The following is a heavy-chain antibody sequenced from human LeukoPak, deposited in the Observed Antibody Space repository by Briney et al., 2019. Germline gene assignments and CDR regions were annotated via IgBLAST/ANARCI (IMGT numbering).Heavy chain of an antibody. CDR2: INHSGRT. CDR3: ARDPTTVVTLPYYFDF. J-gene: IGHJ4*02. CDR1: GFTFSNHR. Sequence: GSLRLSCAASGFTFSNHRMTWIRQAPGKGLEWIGEINHSGRTNYNPSLKSRVTISVDTSKSQFFLKLTSVTAADTAVYYCARDPTTVVTLPYYFDFWGQGTLVTVSA. D-gene: IGHD4-23*01. V-gene: IGHV4-34*01.